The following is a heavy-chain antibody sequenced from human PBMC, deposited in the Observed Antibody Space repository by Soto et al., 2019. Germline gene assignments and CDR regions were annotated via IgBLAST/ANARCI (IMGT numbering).Heavy chain of an antibody. CDR1: GGSISSYY. Sequence: SETLSLTCTVSGGSISSYYWSWIRQPPGKGLEWIGYIYYSGSTNYNPSLKSRVTISVDTSKNQFSLKLSSVTAADTAVYYCARALILPGYYTHDAFDIRGQGTRVTVSS. V-gene: IGHV4-59*01. CDR3: ARALILPGYYTHDAFDI. D-gene: IGHD3-9*01. J-gene: IGHJ3*02. CDR2: IYYSGST.